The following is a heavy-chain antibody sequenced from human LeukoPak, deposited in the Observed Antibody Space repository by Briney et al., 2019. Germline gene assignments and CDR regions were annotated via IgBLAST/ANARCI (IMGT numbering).Heavy chain of an antibody. D-gene: IGHD6-13*01. CDR3: ATFTGYSSSNWFDP. CDR2: ISAYNGNT. V-gene: IGHV1-18*04. Sequence: ASVKVSCKASGYTFTGYYMHWVRQAPGQGLEWMGWISAYNGNTNYAQKLQGRVTMTTDTSTSTAYMELRSLRSDDTAVYYCATFTGYSSSNWFDPWGQGTLVTVSS. J-gene: IGHJ5*02. CDR1: GYTFTGYY.